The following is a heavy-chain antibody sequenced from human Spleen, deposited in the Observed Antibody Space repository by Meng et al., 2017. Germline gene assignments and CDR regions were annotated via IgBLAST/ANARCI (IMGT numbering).Heavy chain of an antibody. CDR3: ARADYGGYYGVDV. V-gene: IGHV3-7*01. CDR2: IKQDGSEK. J-gene: IGHJ6*02. CDR1: GFTFSNFW. Sequence: GGSLRPSCAASGFTFSNFWMTWVRQAPGKGLEWVASIKQDGSEKKYVDSVKGRFTNSRDNARNSLNLQMDSLIAEDTAVYYCARADYGGYYGVDVWGQGTTVTVSS. D-gene: IGHD4-17*01.